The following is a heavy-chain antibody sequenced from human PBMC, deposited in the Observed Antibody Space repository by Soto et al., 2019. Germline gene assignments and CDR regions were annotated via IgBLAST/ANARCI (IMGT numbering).Heavy chain of an antibody. J-gene: IGHJ4*02. CDR1: GFSLSTSGVG. CDR2: IYWDDSK. D-gene: IGHD3-9*01. V-gene: IGHV2-5*02. CDR3: AHKGPEDWPLDY. Sequence: QITLKESGPTLVRPTQTLTLTCAFSGFSLSTSGVGVGWIRQPPGKALERLAVIYWDDSKHYSPSLRSRLTITKYTSKNQVVLTMTNMDPMDTGTSYCAHKGPEDWPLDYWGQGTLVTVSS.